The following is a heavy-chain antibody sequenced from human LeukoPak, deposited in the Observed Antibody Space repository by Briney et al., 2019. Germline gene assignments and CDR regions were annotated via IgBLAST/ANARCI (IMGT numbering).Heavy chain of an antibody. J-gene: IGHJ4*02. D-gene: IGHD3-10*01. CDR2: ISAYNGNT. V-gene: IGHV1-18*01. CDR3: ARDQGSFFTAYFDY. Sequence: ASVKVSCKASGYTFTSYGISWVRQAPGQGLEWMGWISAYNGNTNYAQKLQGRVTMTTDTSTSTAYMELRSLRSDDTAVYYCARDQGSFFTAYFDYWGQGTLVTVSS. CDR1: GYTFTSYG.